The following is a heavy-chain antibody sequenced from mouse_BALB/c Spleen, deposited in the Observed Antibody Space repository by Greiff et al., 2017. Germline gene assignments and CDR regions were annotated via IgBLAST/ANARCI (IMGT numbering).Heavy chain of an antibody. V-gene: IGHV1S81*02. CDR1: GYTFTSYW. CDR3: ASPGNYAWFAY. D-gene: IGHD2-1*01. CDR2: INPSNGRT. J-gene: IGHJ3*01. Sequence: VQLQQPGAELVKPGASVKLSCKASGYTFTSYWMHWVKQRPGPGLEWIGEINPSNGRTNYNEKFKSKATLTVDKSSSTAYMQLSSLTSEDSAVYYCASPGNYAWFAYWGQGTLVSVCA.